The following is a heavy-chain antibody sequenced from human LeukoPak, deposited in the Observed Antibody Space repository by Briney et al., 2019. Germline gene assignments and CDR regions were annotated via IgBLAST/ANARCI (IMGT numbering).Heavy chain of an antibody. CDR3: ARHARKEWLQPDFDY. CDR2: IYYSGST. D-gene: IGHD5-24*01. Sequence: PSETLSLTCTVSGGSISSYYWSWIRQPPGKGLEWIGYIYYSGSTNYSPSLKSRVTISVDTSKNQFSLKLSSVTAADTAVYYCARHARKEWLQPDFDYWGQGTLVTVSS. J-gene: IGHJ4*02. V-gene: IGHV4-59*08. CDR1: GGSISSYY.